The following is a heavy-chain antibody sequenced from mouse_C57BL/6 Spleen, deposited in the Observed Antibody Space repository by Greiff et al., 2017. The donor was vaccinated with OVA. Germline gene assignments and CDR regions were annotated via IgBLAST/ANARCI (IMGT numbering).Heavy chain of an antibody. D-gene: IGHD2-13*01. CDR2: INPGSGGT. Sequence: QVQLQQSGAELVRPGTSVKVSCKASGYAFTNYLIEWVKQRPGQGLEWIGVINPGSGGTNYNEKFKGKATLTADKSSSTAYMQLSSLTSEDSAVDVCARSGDGDPPFDYWGQGTTLTVSS. CDR1: GYAFTNYL. CDR3: ARSGDGDPPFDY. J-gene: IGHJ2*01. V-gene: IGHV1-54*01.